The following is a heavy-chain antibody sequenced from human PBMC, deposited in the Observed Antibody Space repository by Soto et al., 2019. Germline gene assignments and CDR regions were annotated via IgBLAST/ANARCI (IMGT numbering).Heavy chain of an antibody. CDR2: IYTSESA. Sequence: PSETLSLTCTVSGDSISNYYWSWIRQPAGKGLEWIGRIYTSESADYNPSLKSRVTISTDTSKNQFSLKVTSMTAADTAVYYCARERREEIHDGYDIDYWGQGTLVTVS. V-gene: IGHV4-4*07. D-gene: IGHD5-12*01. CDR3: ARERREEIHDGYDIDY. J-gene: IGHJ4*02. CDR1: GDSISNYY.